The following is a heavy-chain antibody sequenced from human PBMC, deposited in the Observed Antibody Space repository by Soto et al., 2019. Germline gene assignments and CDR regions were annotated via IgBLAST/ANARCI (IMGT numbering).Heavy chain of an antibody. CDR2: ISSRSTTI. Sequence: EVQLVESGGGLVQPGGSLRLSCAASAFTFSTYSMNWVRQAPGKGLEWVSYISSRSTTIYYADSVKGRFTISRDNAKNSLYLQMNSLRAEDTAMYYCASYNWNDVKAFDFWGQGTMVTVSS. CDR1: AFTFSTYS. J-gene: IGHJ3*01. V-gene: IGHV3-48*01. CDR3: ASYNWNDVKAFDF. D-gene: IGHD1-1*01.